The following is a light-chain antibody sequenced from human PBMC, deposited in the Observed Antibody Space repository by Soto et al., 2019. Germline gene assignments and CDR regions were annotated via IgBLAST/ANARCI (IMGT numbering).Light chain of an antibody. CDR3: QQRNNWPPVT. J-gene: IGKJ4*01. V-gene: IGKV3-11*01. Sequence: IVLTHSPGTLSFSPWYRSTLYFCSSQSFTSNYLAWYQQKPGQTPRLLIYDASNRATGIPARFSGSGSGTDFTLTISSLEPEDFAVYYCQQRNNWPPVTFGGGTKVDIK. CDR1: QSFTSNY. CDR2: DAS.